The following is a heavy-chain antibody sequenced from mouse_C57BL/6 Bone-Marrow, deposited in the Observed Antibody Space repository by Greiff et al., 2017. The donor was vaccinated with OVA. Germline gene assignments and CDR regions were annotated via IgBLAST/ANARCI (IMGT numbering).Heavy chain of an antibody. D-gene: IGHD1-1*01. Sequence: ESGPGMVKPSQSLSLTCTVTGYSITSGYDWHWIRHFPGNKLEWMGYISYSGSTNYNPSLKSRISITHDTSKNHFFLKLNSVTTEDTATYYCAREGFYGSRTGYFDVWGTGTTVTVSS. J-gene: IGHJ1*03. CDR1: GYSITSGYD. CDR3: AREGFYGSRTGYFDV. V-gene: IGHV3-1*01. CDR2: ISYSGST.